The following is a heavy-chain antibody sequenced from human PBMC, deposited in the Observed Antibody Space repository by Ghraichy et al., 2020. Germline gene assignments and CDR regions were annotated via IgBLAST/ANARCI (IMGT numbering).Heavy chain of an antibody. J-gene: IGHJ6*03. V-gene: IGHV4-34*01. Sequence: SETLSLTCAVYGGSFSGYYWSWIRQPPGKGLEWIGEINHSGSTNYNPSLKSRVTISVDTSKNQFSLKLSSVTAADTAVYYCARLHRQQLAKNNYYYMDVWGKGTTVTVSS. CDR2: INHSGST. CDR1: GGSFSGYY. CDR3: ARLHRQQLAKNNYYYMDV. D-gene: IGHD6-13*01.